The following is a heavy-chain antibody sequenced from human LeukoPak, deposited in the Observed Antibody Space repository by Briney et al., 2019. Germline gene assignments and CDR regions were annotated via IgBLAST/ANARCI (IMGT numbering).Heavy chain of an antibody. D-gene: IGHD2-2*01. V-gene: IGHV3-7*04. CDR1: GFIVSSNY. Sequence: GGSLRLSCAGSGFIVSSNYMSWVRQAPDKGLEWVANIKQDASSLNYAGSVKGRFTISRDNAKNSLYLQMNSLRAEDTAVYYCARGRGCSSMSCYPDYWGQGTLVTVSS. J-gene: IGHJ4*02. CDR2: IKQDASSL. CDR3: ARGRGCSSMSCYPDY.